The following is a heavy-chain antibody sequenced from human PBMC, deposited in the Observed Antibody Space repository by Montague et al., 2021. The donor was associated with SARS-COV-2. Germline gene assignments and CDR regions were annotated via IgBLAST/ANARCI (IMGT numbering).Heavy chain of an antibody. Sequence: SETLSLTCAVYGGSFSGYYWSWIRQPPGKGLEWIGEINHSGSTNSKPTLNSRVNISVDASTNKFSLKLSSVTAADTAGYYCARVRYYGSGTSLGMDVWGQGTTVTVSS. V-gene: IGHV4-34*01. CDR1: GGSFSGYY. D-gene: IGHD3-10*01. CDR3: ARVRYYGSGTSLGMDV. J-gene: IGHJ6*02. CDR2: INHSGST.